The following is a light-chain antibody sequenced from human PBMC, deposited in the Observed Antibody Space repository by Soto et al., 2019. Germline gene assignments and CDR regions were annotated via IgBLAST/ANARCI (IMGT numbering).Light chain of an antibody. V-gene: IGKV1-6*01. J-gene: IGKJ1*01. CDR3: LQDYNYPRT. Sequence: AIQMTQSPSSLSASVGDRVTITCRTSQEIRNDVSWYQQKPGRAPKLLISGASSLQSGVPSRFSGSGSATDFTLTISSLQPEDFATYYCLQDYNYPRTFGQGTKVEIK. CDR1: QEIRND. CDR2: GAS.